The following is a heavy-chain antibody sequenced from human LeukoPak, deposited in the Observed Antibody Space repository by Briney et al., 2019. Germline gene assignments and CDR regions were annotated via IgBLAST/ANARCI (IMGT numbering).Heavy chain of an antibody. CDR1: GYTFTSYD. J-gene: IGHJ6*03. V-gene: IGHV1-8*01. CDR3: ARGLYSSDWYSSTYYYYMDI. D-gene: IGHD6-19*01. CDR2: MNPNSGNT. Sequence: ASVKVSCKASGYTFTSYDINWVRQATGQGLEWMGWMNPNSGNTGYAQKFQGRVTMTRNTSISTAYMELSSLRSEDTAVYYCARGLYSSDWYSSTYYYYMDIWGKGTTVTVSS.